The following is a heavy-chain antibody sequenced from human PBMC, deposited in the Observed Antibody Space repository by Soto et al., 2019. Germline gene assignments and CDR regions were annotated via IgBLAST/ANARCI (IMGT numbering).Heavy chain of an antibody. Sequence: ASVTVSCKASGFTFTSSSVQWVRQARGQRLEWIGWIVVGSGNTNYEQKCQERVTITSDMSTSTAYMELSSLRSEDTAVYYCAAESDGYAQPDLPYYFDYWGQGTLVTVSS. D-gene: IGHD2-2*01. CDR3: AAESDGYAQPDLPYYFDY. V-gene: IGHV1-58*01. J-gene: IGHJ4*02. CDR1: GFTFTSSS. CDR2: IVVGSGNT.